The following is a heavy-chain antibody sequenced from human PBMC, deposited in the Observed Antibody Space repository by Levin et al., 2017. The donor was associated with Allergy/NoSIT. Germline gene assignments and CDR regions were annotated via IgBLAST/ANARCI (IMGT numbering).Heavy chain of an antibody. V-gene: IGHV4-61*01. J-gene: IGHJ2*01. Sequence: SETLSLTCNVSGGSVSSGSYNWSRIPQRPGKGREWIGYIYYNGGTNYNPSLKSRVSISRDTSKNQFYLKLRTVTAAATAVYYCARADVTYSYDETRCFFDLWGRGTLVTVSS. D-gene: IGHD3-3*01. CDR2: IYYNGGT. CDR1: GGSVSSGSYN. CDR3: ARADVTYSYDETRCFFDL.